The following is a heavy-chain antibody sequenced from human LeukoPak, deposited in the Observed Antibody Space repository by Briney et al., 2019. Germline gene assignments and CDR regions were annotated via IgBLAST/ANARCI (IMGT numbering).Heavy chain of an antibody. CDR2: ISYDGSNK. CDR3: AREYLRGMDV. Sequence: GRSLRLSCAASGFTFSSYAMHWVRQAPGKGLEWVAVISYDGSNKYYADSVKGRFTISRDNSKNTLYLQMNSLGAEDTAVYYCAREYLRGMDVWGQGTTVTVSS. V-gene: IGHV3-30-3*01. J-gene: IGHJ6*02. D-gene: IGHD3-9*01. CDR1: GFTFSSYA.